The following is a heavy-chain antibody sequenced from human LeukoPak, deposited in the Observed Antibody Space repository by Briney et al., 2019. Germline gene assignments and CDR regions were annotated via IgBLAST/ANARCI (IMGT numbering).Heavy chain of an antibody. J-gene: IGHJ4*02. V-gene: IGHV1-69*06. Sequence: SVKVSCKASGGTFSSYAISWVRQAPGQGLEWMGGIIPIFGTANYAQKFQGRVTITADKSTSTAYMELSRLRSDDTAVYYCARGPPGGLRFLEWSSPLDSWGQGTLVTVSS. D-gene: IGHD3-3*01. CDR3: ARGPPGGLRFLEWSSPLDS. CDR2: IIPIFGTA. CDR1: GGTFSSYA.